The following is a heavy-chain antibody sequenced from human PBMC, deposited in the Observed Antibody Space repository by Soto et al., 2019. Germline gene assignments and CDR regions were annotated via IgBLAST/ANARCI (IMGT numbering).Heavy chain of an antibody. Sequence: QVQLVESGGGVVQPGGSLRLSCATSGFTFSDSGMHWVRQAPGKGLEWVAVIWSDGSDKSYADSVEGRFTISRDNSKNTLYLKMNSRRAEDTAVYYCVRSNRYSRSSGWGGGFDYWGQGTLVTVSS. D-gene: IGHD6-6*01. CDR2: IWSDGSDK. J-gene: IGHJ4*02. CDR1: GFTFSDSG. V-gene: IGHV3-33*01. CDR3: VRSNRYSRSSGWGGGFDY.